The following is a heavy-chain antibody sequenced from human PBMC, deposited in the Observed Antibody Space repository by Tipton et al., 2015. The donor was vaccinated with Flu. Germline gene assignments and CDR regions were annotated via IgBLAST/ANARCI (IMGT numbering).Heavy chain of an antibody. D-gene: IGHD2-2*02. J-gene: IGHJ6*02. Sequence: SGFTFDDKAMHWVRQAPGKGLEWVPGISWNSGIVGYADSVKGRFTTSRDNAKSFLYLQMSSLRTEDTALYFCAKDISGTLYALDVWGRGTTVTVSS. CDR2: ISWNSGIV. V-gene: IGHV3-9*01. CDR3: AKDISGTLYALDV. CDR1: GFTFDDKA.